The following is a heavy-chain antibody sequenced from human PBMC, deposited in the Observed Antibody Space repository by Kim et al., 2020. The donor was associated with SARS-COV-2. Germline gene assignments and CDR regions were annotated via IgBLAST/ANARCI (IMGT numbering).Heavy chain of an antibody. V-gene: IGHV4-39*07. J-gene: IGHJ4*02. CDR2: IYYSGST. D-gene: IGHD3-10*01. CDR1: GGSISSSSYY. CDR3: ARVYYGSGRTIDY. Sequence: SETLSLTCTVSGGSISSSSYYWGWIRQPPGKGLEWIGSIYYSGSTYYNPSLKSRVTISVDTSKNQFSLKLSSVTAADTAVYYCARVYYGSGRTIDYWGQGTLVTVSS.